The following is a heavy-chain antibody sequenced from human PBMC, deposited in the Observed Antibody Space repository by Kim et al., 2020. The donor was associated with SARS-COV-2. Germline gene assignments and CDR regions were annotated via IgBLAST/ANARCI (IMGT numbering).Heavy chain of an antibody. J-gene: IGHJ6*03. CDR1: GYFISSGYY. CDR3: SRVDRNYRND. Sequence: SETLSLTCTVSGYFISSGYYWGWFRQPPGKGLVWIGSIYHSGSTYYNPSLKSRVTISGDTSKNKFSLMLSSVTAADTAAYYCSRVDRNYRNDWG. CDR2: IYHSGST. V-gene: IGHV4-38-2*02.